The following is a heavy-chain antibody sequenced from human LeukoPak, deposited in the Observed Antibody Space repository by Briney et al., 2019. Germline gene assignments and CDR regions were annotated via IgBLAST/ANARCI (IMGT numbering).Heavy chain of an antibody. V-gene: IGHV4-34*01. Sequence: SETLSLTCAVYGGSFSGYYWSWIRQPPGKGLEWIGEINHSGSTNYNPSLKSRVTISVDTSKNQFSLKLSSVTAADTAVYYCARVQRRRYNWNDAGDYGGQGTLVTVSA. CDR3: ARVQRRRYNWNDAGDY. J-gene: IGHJ4*02. CDR2: INHSGST. CDR1: GGSFSGYY. D-gene: IGHD1-1*01.